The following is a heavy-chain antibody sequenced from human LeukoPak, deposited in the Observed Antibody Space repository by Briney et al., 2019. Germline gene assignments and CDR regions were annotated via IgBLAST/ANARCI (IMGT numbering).Heavy chain of an antibody. CDR2: IYWDDDK. D-gene: IGHD3-22*01. J-gene: IGHJ4*02. V-gene: IGHV2-5*02. Sequence: SGPTLVNPTQTLTLTCTFSGFSLSTDGVAVGWIRQPPGKALEWLALIYWDDDKRYRPSLKSRLTITKDTSKTQVVLTMTNLDPVDTATYYCAHSYRYYYDRGGYYYFDYWGQGTLVTVSS. CDR3: AHSYRYYYDRGGYYYFDY. CDR1: GFSLSTDGVA.